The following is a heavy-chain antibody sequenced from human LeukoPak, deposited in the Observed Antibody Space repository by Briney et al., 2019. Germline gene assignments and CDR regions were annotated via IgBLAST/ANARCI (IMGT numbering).Heavy chain of an antibody. Sequence: GASVKVSCKASGHTFTSYDINWVRQATGQGLEWMGWMNPNSGNTGYAQKFQGRVTMTRNTSISTAYMELSSLRSEDTAVYYCASGGSMVRGVNEAYWGQGTLVTVSS. CDR3: ASGGSMVRGVNEAY. V-gene: IGHV1-8*01. J-gene: IGHJ4*02. D-gene: IGHD3-10*01. CDR2: MNPNSGNT. CDR1: GHTFTSYD.